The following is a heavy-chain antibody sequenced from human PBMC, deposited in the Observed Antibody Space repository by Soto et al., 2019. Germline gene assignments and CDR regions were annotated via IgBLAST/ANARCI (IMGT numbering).Heavy chain of an antibody. Sequence: QLPLLESGPGLVKPSETLALTCAVSGGSISTSSYYWGWMRQPPGKGLEWIGSNYYRGSTYYNPSPRIRLTIAVDTSKNPFSLMLSSVTAADTAVYYCARTRRYYYMDVWGKGTTVTVS. V-gene: IGHV4-39*01. CDR3: ARTRRYYYMDV. CDR1: GGSISTSSYY. CDR2: NYYRGST. J-gene: IGHJ6*03.